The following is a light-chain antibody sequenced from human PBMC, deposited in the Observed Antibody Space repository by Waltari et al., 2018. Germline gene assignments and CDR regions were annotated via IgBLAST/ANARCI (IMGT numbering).Light chain of an antibody. CDR3: QHYGSSPRKI. J-gene: IGKJ5*01. CDR1: QSFSGRY. V-gene: IGKV3-20*01. CDR2: GTS. Sequence: VLTQYPGTLSLSPGEGATLSCRASQSFSGRYLAWYQQRPGQAPRLLIYGTSSRAAGIPDRFSGSGSGTDFTLTISRLEPEDFAVYYCQHYGSSPRKIFGQGTRLDIK.